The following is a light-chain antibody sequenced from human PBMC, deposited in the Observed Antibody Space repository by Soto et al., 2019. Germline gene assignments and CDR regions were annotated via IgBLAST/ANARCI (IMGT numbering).Light chain of an antibody. J-gene: IGKJ1*01. CDR1: QNINNW. V-gene: IGKV1-5*01. Sequence: DIQMTQSPSTLSASIGDRVTITCRASQNINNWIAWYQQKPGKAPKFLIYDASTLESGVPSRFSGSGFGTEFSLTISSLQPDDFGSYYCQQYNNYSWTFGQGTKVEIK. CDR3: QQYNNYSWT. CDR2: DAS.